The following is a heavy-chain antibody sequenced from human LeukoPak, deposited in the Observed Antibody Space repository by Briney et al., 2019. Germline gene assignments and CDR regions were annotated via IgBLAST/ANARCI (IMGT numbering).Heavy chain of an antibody. CDR3: AREEVATILYLYYYYGMDV. Sequence: GVSLRLSCAASGFTFSSYWMSWVRQAPGKGLEWVANIKQDGSEKYYVDSVKGRFTISRDNAKNSLYLQMNSLRAEDTAVYYCAREEVATILYLYYYYGMDVWGQGTTVTVSS. V-gene: IGHV3-7*01. D-gene: IGHD5-12*01. J-gene: IGHJ6*02. CDR2: IKQDGSEK. CDR1: GFTFSSYW.